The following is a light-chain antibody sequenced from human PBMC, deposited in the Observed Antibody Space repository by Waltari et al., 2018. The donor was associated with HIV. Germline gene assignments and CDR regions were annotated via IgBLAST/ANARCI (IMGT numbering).Light chain of an antibody. CDR3: QQIFSRLT. J-gene: IGKJ3*01. CDR1: QSISVY. V-gene: IGKV1-39*01. Sequence: DIQLTQSPPPLSASLGDGVIITCRASQSISVYLNWYQQKPGRAPKLLFYAASSLHTGVPPRFSASGSGTEFTLTFNSLNPEDFATYYCQQIFSRLTFGPGTKVDV. CDR2: AAS.